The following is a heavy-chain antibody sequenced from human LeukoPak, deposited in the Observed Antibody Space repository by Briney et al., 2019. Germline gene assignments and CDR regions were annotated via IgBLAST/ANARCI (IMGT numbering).Heavy chain of an antibody. CDR2: INQDGSVK. CDR3: ARDSSGYQ. V-gene: IGHV3-7*01. CDR1: TLTFSTYW. Sequence: GGSLRLSCAASTLTFSTYWMTWVRQTPGKGLEFVANINQDGSVKNYVGSVKGRFTISRDNAKNSLYLEMNSLRVEDTAVYYCARDSSGYQWGQGTLVTVSS. D-gene: IGHD3-22*01. J-gene: IGHJ4*02.